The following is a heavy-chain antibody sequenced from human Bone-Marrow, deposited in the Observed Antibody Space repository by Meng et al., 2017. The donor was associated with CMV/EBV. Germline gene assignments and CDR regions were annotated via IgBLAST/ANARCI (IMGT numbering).Heavy chain of an antibody. V-gene: IGHV4-38-2*02. J-gene: IGHJ6*02. CDR2: IYHSGST. CDR3: ARDRPYNWNYVDV. Sequence: GSLRLSCTFSGYSISSGYYWGWIRQPPGKGLEWIGSIYHSGSTYYNPSLKSRVTISVDTSKNQFSLKLSSVTVADTAVYYCARDRPYNWNYVDVWGQGTTVTFSS. D-gene: IGHD1-7*01. CDR1: GYSISSGYY.